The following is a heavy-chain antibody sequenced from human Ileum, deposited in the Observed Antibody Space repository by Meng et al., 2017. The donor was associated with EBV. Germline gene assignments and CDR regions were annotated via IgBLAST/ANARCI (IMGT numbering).Heavy chain of an antibody. Sequence: QLTLKEFVPTLLTPQQSLTLTCAFLRFSLASDRVSVGWIRQPPGKALEWLALLHSHDSKQYSPSLQSSLTIAKDTSQHQVILTMTNLDPVDTGTYFCAQRHSSSSGPVYLCQGSLVTVSS. D-gene: IGHD6-13*01. V-gene: IGHV2-5*01. J-gene: IGHJ4*02. CDR1: RFSLASDRVS. CDR3: AQRHSSSSGPVY. CDR2: LHSHDSK.